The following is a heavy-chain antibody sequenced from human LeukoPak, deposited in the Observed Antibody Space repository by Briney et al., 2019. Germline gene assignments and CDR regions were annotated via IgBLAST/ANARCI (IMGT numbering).Heavy chain of an antibody. J-gene: IGHJ4*02. CDR3: ARAAHRGFSFDY. V-gene: IGHV3-21*01. D-gene: IGHD3-10*01. CDR1: GFTFSSSS. CDR2: ISSSSSYI. Sequence: PGGSLRLSCAASGFTFSSSSMSWVRQAPGKGLEWVSSISSSSSYIYYADSVKGRLTISRDISKNTLYVQMNSLRPKDTAVYYCARAAHRGFSFDYWGQGTLVTVSS.